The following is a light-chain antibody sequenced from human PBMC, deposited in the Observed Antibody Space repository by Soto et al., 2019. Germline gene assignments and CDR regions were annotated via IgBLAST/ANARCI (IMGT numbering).Light chain of an antibody. CDR2: SAT. CDR1: QSFSNY. CDR3: QQTYTIPWT. J-gene: IGKJ1*01. V-gene: IGKV1-39*01. Sequence: DIQMTQSPSSVSASVGDRITITCRTSQSFSNYLTWYQHKPWKAPKLLIYSATVLQSGVPSRFSSSGSGTDFTLTISRLQPEDSATYYCQQTYTIPWTFGQGTRVEIK.